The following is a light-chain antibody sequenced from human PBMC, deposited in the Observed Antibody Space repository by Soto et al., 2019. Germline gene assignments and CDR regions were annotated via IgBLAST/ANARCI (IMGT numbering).Light chain of an antibody. Sequence: EIVLTQSPGTLSLSPGERATLSCRASQSVSSTYLTWYQQKPGQAPRLLIYEASRRATGIPDRFSGSGSGTDFTLTISRLEPEDFAVYYCQQHGTSPITFGQGTRLEIK. V-gene: IGKV3-20*01. J-gene: IGKJ5*01. CDR3: QQHGTSPIT. CDR1: QSVSSTY. CDR2: EAS.